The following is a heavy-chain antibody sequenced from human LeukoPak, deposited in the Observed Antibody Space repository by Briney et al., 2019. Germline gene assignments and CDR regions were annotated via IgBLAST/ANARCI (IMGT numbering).Heavy chain of an antibody. Sequence: PSETLSLTCTVSGGSISSGGYYWSWIRQHPGKGLEWIGYIYYSGSTYYNPSLKSRVTISVDTSKNQFSLKLSSVTAADTAVYYCAGGRDGYNSGGFDYWGQGTLVTVSS. CDR2: IYYSGST. D-gene: IGHD5-24*01. CDR3: AGGRDGYNSGGFDY. J-gene: IGHJ4*02. V-gene: IGHV4-31*03. CDR1: GGSISSGGYY.